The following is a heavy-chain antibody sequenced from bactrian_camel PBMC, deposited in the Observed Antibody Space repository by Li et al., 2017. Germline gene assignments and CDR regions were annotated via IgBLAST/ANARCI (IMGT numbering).Heavy chain of an antibody. J-gene: IGHJ4*01. CDR3: AKDSKGAS. V-gene: IGHV3S1*01. Sequence: HVQLVESGGGSVQAGGSLKLSRATSGYTYTSNCMAWFRQVPGKERELVSSITFDGITYYADSVKGRATISQDNTKNMVYLQLNSLKSEDTAVYYCAKDSKGASRGQGTQVTVS. CDR2: ITFDGIT. CDR1: GYTYTSNC. D-gene: IGHD1*01.